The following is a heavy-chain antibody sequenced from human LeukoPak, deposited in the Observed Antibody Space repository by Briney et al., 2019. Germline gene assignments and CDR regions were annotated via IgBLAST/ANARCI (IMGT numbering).Heavy chain of an antibody. CDR3: ARDRSSGYFFDY. CDR2: INHSGST. J-gene: IGHJ4*02. D-gene: IGHD6-19*01. CDR1: GGSFSGYY. Sequence: SETLSLTCAVYGGSFSGYYWSWIRQPPGKGLEWIGEINHSGSTNYNPSLKSRVTISVDTSKNQFSLKLSSVTAADTAMYFCARDRSSGYFFDYWGLGTLVTVSS. V-gene: IGHV4-34*01.